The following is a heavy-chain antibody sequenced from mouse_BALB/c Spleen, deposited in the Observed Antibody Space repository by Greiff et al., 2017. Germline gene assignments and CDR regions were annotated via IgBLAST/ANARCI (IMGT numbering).Heavy chain of an antibody. CDR3: ARGDYYDFDY. CDR1: GYTFTNYW. J-gene: IGHJ2*01. Sequence: QVQLKESGAELVRPGTSVKISCKASGYTFTNYWLGWVKQRPGHGLEWIGDIYPGGGYTNYNEKFKGKATLTADTSSSTAYMQLSSLTSEDSAVYFCARGDYYDFDYWGQGTTLTVSS. V-gene: IGHV1-63*02. D-gene: IGHD1-1*01. CDR2: IYPGGGYT.